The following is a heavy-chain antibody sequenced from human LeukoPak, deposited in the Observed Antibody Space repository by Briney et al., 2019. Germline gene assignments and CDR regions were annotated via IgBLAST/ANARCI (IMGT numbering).Heavy chain of an antibody. CDR3: ARDKKSGWDAFDI. Sequence: SETLSLTCAVYGGSFSGYYWSWIRQPPGKGLEWVGEINHSGSTNYNPSLKSRVTISVDTSKNQFSLKLSSVTAADTAVYYCARDKKSGWDAFDIWGQGTMVTVSS. D-gene: IGHD3-22*01. V-gene: IGHV4-34*01. CDR1: GGSFSGYY. J-gene: IGHJ3*02. CDR2: INHSGST.